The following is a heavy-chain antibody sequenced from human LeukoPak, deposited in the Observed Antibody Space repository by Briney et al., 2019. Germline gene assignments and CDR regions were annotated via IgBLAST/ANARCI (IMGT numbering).Heavy chain of an antibody. J-gene: IGHJ6*03. D-gene: IGHD4-17*01. CDR3: ARIGYDYGDLLYYYYYMDV. CDR2: IYPGDSDT. CDR1: GYSFTSYW. V-gene: IGHV5-51*01. Sequence: GESLKISCKGSGYSFTSYWIGWVRQMPGKGLEWMGIIYPGDSDTRYSPSFQGQVTISADKSISTAYLQWSSLKASDTAMYYCARIGYDYGDLLYYYYYMDVWGKGTTVTVSS.